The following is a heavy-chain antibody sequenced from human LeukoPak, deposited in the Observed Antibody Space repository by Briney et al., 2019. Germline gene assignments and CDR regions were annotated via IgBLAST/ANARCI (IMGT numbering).Heavy chain of an antibody. D-gene: IGHD3-16*01. CDR1: GFTFSDYY. V-gene: IGHV3-11*06. J-gene: IGHJ4*02. CDR2: ISSSSSYT. CDR3: AKRNLGNIDY. Sequence: GGSLRLSCAASGFTFSDYYMSWIRQAPGKGLEWVSSISSSSSYTNYADSVKGRFTISRDNAKNSLYLQMNSLRAEDTAVYYCAKRNLGNIDYWGQGTLVTVS.